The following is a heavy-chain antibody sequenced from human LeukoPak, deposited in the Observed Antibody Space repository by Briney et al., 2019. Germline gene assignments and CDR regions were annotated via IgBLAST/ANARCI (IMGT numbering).Heavy chain of an antibody. D-gene: IGHD3-10*01. V-gene: IGHV4-31*03. CDR1: GGSISSGGYY. CDR2: IYYSGST. J-gene: IGHJ6*02. Sequence: SQTLSLTCTVSGGSISSGGYYWSWIRQHPGKGLEWIGYIYYSGSTYYNPSLKSRVTISVDTSKNQFSLKLSSVTAADTAVYYCARAVVRGVPADYYYYGMDVWGQGTTVTVS. CDR3: ARAVVRGVPADYYYYGMDV.